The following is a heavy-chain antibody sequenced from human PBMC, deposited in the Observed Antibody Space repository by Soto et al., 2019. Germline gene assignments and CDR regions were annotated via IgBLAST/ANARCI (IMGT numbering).Heavy chain of an antibody. CDR3: ARGGYYDNSWGKLSHYGLDV. CDR1: GYTFIRYG. J-gene: IGHJ6*02. V-gene: IGHV1-18*01. D-gene: IGHD3-16*01. Sequence: QVQLAQSANEVKKPGASVRVSCKAAGYTFIRYGIAWVRQAPGQGLEWRGWISPYNDYTVYAQKFQGRVSMTADTPTRTVNMNLRGLKSDDTAVYYCARGGYYDNSWGKLSHYGLDVWGQGTSVSVSS. CDR2: ISPYNDYT.